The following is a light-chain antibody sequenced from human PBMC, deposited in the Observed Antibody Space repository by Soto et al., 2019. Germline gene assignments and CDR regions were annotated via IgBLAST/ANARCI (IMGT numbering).Light chain of an antibody. V-gene: IGKV3-20*01. CDR3: QQYGSSPLFT. CDR1: QTVTNNY. Sequence: EIVLTQSPGTLSLSPGERATLSCRASQTVTNNYLAWYQQKPGQAPRLLIFGASSRATDIPDRFGGSGSGTDFTLTISSLEPEDFAVYYCQQYGSSPLFTFGPGTTVDFK. CDR2: GAS. J-gene: IGKJ3*01.